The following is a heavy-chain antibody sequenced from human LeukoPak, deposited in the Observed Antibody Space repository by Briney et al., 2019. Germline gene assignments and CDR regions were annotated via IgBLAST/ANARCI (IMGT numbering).Heavy chain of an antibody. J-gene: IGHJ4*02. Sequence: GGSLRLSCAASGFTFSSYAMSWVRQAPGKGLEWVSAISGSGGSTYYADSVKGRFTISRDNSKNTPYLQMNSLRAEDTAVYYCAKIPRGGRLIDYWGQGTLVTVSS. V-gene: IGHV3-23*01. CDR2: ISGSGGST. D-gene: IGHD1-14*01. CDR3: AKIPRGGRLIDY. CDR1: GFTFSSYA.